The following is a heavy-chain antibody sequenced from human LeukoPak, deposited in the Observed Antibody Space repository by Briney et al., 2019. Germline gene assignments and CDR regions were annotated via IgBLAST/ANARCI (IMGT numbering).Heavy chain of an antibody. CDR1: GGSISSSSYY. CDR2: IYYSGST. Sequence: SETLSLTCTASGGSISSSSYYWGWIRQPPGKGLEWIGSIYYSGSTYYNPSLKSRVTISVDTSKNQFSLKLSSVSAADTAAYYCARQYSSGWYGFSHYWGQGTLVTVSS. CDR3: ARQYSSGWYGFSHY. J-gene: IGHJ4*02. D-gene: IGHD6-19*01. V-gene: IGHV4-39*01.